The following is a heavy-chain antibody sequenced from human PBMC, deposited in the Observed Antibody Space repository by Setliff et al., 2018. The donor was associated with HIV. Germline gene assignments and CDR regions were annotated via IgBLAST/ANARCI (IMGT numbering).Heavy chain of an antibody. CDR3: ARVGYGDISGLDY. J-gene: IGHJ4*02. CDR2: VSHSGST. V-gene: IGHV4-4*02. D-gene: IGHD4-17*01. CDR1: GVSISNSLW. Sequence: SETLSLTCTVSGVSISNSLWWTWVRQPPGKGLEWIGEVSHSGSTNYNPSLKSRVAISVDKSKNQFSLKLRSLTAADTAVYYCARVGYGDISGLDYWGQGTLVTVSS.